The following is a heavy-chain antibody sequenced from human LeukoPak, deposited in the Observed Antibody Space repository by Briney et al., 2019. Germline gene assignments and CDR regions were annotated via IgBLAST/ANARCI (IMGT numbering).Heavy chain of an antibody. D-gene: IGHD3-9*01. Sequence: ASVKVSCKASGYTFTSYGISWVRQAPGQGLEWMGWISAYNGNTNYAQKLQGRVTMTTDTSTSTAYVELRSLRSDDTAVYYCARGPLRYFDWLLRKMYYFDYWGQGTLVTVSS. CDR3: ARGPLRYFDWLLRKMYYFDY. V-gene: IGHV1-18*01. CDR1: GYTFTSYG. CDR2: ISAYNGNT. J-gene: IGHJ4*02.